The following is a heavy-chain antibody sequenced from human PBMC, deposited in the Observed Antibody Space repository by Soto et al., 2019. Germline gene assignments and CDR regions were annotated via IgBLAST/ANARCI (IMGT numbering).Heavy chain of an antibody. CDR1: GYSLAGYW. V-gene: IGHV5-10-1*01. J-gene: IGHJ4*02. D-gene: IGHD3-22*01. Sequence: GESLKISCKGSGYSLAGYWITWVRQKPGKGLEWMGRVDPSDSQTYYSPSFRGHVTISVTKSITAVFLQWSSLRASDTAMYYCARQIYDSDTGPNFQYYFDSWGQGTPVTVSS. CDR3: ARQIYDSDTGPNFQYYFDS. CDR2: VDPSDSQT.